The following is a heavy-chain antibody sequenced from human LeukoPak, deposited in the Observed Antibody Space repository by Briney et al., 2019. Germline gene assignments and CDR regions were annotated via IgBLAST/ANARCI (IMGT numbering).Heavy chain of an antibody. D-gene: IGHD1-26*01. CDR2: IPRNGDTT. CDR3: ARDVGDYDAY. V-gene: IGHV3-74*03. J-gene: IGHJ4*02. Sequence: XPXXGXPSVSPIPRNGDTTTSADSVKRRFTISRDNAKNTLYLQMNSLGAADTAVYYCARDVGDYDAYWGQGTLVTVSS.